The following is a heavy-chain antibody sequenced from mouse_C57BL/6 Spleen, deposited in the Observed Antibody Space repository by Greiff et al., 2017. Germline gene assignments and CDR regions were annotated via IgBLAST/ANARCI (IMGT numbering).Heavy chain of an antibody. V-gene: IGHV5-17*01. CDR1: GFTFSDYG. Sequence: EVQLVESGGGLVKPGGSLKLSCAASGFTFSDYGMHWVRQAPEKGLEWVAYISSGSSTIYYADTVKGRFTISRDNAKNTLFLQMTSLRSEDTAMYYCARDDYDVDYYFDYGGQGTTLTVSS. D-gene: IGHD2-4*01. J-gene: IGHJ2*01. CDR2: ISSGSSTI. CDR3: ARDDYDVDYYFDY.